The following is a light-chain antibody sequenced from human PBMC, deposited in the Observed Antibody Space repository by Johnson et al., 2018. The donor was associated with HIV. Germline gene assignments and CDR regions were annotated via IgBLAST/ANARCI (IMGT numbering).Light chain of an antibody. Sequence: QSVLTQPPSVSAAPGQKVTISCSGSSYNIGNNYVSWYQQLPGTAPKLLIYDNNKRPSGIPDRFSGSKSGTSATLGITGLQTGDEADYYCGTWDSSLGAWVFGTGTKVTVL. CDR2: DNN. CDR3: GTWDSSLGAWV. CDR1: SYNIGNNY. V-gene: IGLV1-51*01. J-gene: IGLJ1*01.